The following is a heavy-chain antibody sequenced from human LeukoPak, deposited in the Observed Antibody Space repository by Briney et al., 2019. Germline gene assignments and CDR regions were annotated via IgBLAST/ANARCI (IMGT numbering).Heavy chain of an antibody. Sequence: PGGSLRLSCAASGFTFSSYGMHWVRQAPGKGLEWVAVISYDGSNKYYAASVKGRFTISRDNSKNTLYLQMNSLRAEDTAVYYCAKSMVRGVSDGMDVWGQGTTVTVSS. D-gene: IGHD3-10*01. CDR3: AKSMVRGVSDGMDV. V-gene: IGHV3-30*18. CDR1: GFTFSSYG. J-gene: IGHJ6*02. CDR2: ISYDGSNK.